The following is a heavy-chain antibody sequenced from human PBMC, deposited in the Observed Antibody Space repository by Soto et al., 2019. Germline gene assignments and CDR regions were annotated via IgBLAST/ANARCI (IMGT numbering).Heavy chain of an antibody. Sequence: QITLNESGPTQVKPRQTLTLTCTFSGFSLTTSGVGVGWMRQSPGKAPEWLALIYWDDDKRYSPSLKSRLTLTKDTSKNQVVLTMADLDPADTATYYCAHRVLRTVFGLVTTTAIYFDFWGQGTPVAVSS. D-gene: IGHD3-3*01. J-gene: IGHJ4*02. CDR3: AHRVLRTVFGLVTTTAIYFDF. CDR1: GFSLTTSGVG. CDR2: IYWDDDK. V-gene: IGHV2-5*02.